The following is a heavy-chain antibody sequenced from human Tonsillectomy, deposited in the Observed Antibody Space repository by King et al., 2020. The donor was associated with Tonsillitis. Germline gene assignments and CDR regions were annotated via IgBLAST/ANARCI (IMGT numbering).Heavy chain of an antibody. CDR3: AKHGALGIPTHFDY. V-gene: IGHV3-30*18. Sequence: VQLVESGGGVVQPGRSLRLSCAASGFTFSSYGMHWVRQAPGKGLEWVAIISYDGSNKYSADSVKGRFTISRDNSKNTLYLQMNSLRTEDTAVYYCAKHGALGIPTHFDYWGQGTLVTVSS. J-gene: IGHJ4*02. CDR1: GFTFSSYG. CDR2: ISYDGSNK. D-gene: IGHD7-27*01.